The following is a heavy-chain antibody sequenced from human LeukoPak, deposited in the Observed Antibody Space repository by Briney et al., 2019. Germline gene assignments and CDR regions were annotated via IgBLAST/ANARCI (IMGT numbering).Heavy chain of an antibody. V-gene: IGHV4-39*07. Sequence: SETLSLTCTVSGGSISTSSYYWGWVRQPPGKGLEWIGNIFYSGSTYYSPSLKSRVTISLDTSRNQFSLKLNSVTAADTAVYYCARDPVDQPYWFFDLWGRGTLVTVSS. CDR1: GGSISTSSYY. D-gene: IGHD2-2*01. J-gene: IGHJ2*01. CDR2: IFYSGST. CDR3: ARDPVDQPYWFFDL.